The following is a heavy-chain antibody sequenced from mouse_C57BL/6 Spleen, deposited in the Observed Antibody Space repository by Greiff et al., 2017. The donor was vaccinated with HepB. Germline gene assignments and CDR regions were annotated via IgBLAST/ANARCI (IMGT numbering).Heavy chain of an antibody. V-gene: IGHV5-17*01. CDR3: ARGNYYGSLYYFDY. Sequence: EVKLVESGGGLVKPGGSLKLSCAASGFTFSDYGMHWVRQAPEKGLEWVAYISSGSSTIYYADTVKGRFTISRDNAKNPLFLQMTSLRSEDTAMYYCARGNYYGSLYYFDYWGQVTTLTVSS. J-gene: IGHJ2*01. CDR1: GFTFSDYG. D-gene: IGHD1-1*01. CDR2: ISSGSSTI.